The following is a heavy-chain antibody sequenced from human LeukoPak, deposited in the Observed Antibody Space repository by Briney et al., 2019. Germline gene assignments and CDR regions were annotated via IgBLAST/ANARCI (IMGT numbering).Heavy chain of an antibody. CDR2: IYYIGTT. D-gene: IGHD6-6*01. CDR1: GGSISSGDYY. Sequence: SETLSLTCTVSGGSISSGDYYWSWIRQPPGKGLEWIGYIYYIGTTSYNSSLKSRVTISVDTSKNQFSLEVTSMTAADTAVYYCARNTSSSPWFDPWGQGTLVTVSS. V-gene: IGHV4-30-4*02. CDR3: ARNTSSSPWFDP. J-gene: IGHJ5*02.